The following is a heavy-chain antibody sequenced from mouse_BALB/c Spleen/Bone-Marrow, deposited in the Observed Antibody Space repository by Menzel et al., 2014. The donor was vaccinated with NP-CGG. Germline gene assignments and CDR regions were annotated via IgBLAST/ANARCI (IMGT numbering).Heavy chain of an antibody. CDR2: IRLKSNNYAT. CDR1: GFSFSNYW. D-gene: IGHD2-4*01. CDR3: SRDYDDAMDY. Sequence: EVKLVESGGGLVQPGGSMKLSCVASGFSFSNYWMNWVRQSPEKGLEWVAEIRLKSNNYATHYAEPVKGRFSISRDDSKSSVYLQMNNLGAEDTGIYYCSRDYDDAMDYWGQGTSVTVSS. V-gene: IGHV6-6*02. J-gene: IGHJ4*01.